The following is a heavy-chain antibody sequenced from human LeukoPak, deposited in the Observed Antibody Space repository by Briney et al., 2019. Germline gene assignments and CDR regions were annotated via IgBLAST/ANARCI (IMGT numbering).Heavy chain of an antibody. Sequence: GGSLRLSCAASGFNFSSFGVNWVRQGPGKGLEWVSGISFIISTWSADSVKGRFTISRDNSKNTVYLQMNSLRTEDTAVYFCAKDYYYGSGSYEGIDSWGQGTLVTVSS. CDR1: GFNFSSFG. D-gene: IGHD3-10*01. V-gene: IGHV3-23*01. CDR3: AKDYYYGSGSYEGIDS. J-gene: IGHJ4*02. CDR2: ISFIIST.